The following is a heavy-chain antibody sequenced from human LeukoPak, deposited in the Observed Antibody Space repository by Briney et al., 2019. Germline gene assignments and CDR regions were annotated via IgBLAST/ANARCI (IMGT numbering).Heavy chain of an antibody. CDR3: AAKGNGYSGSYVFAH. J-gene: IGHJ4*02. V-gene: IGHV3-66*01. CDR1: GFTVSVNY. CDR2: LYSSGGT. Sequence: GESLRLSCAASGFTVSVNYMSWVRQAPGKGLEWVSVLYSSGGTNYADSVKGRFTISRDNSENTLDLQMNSLRAEDTAVYYCAAKGNGYSGSYVFAHWGQGTLVTVSS. D-gene: IGHD1-26*01.